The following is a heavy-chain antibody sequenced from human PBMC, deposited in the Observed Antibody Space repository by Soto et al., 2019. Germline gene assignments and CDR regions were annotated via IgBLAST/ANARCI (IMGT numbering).Heavy chain of an antibody. D-gene: IGHD1-1*01. V-gene: IGHV2-5*01. Sequence: SGPTLVNPTQTLTLTCTFSGFSLTTSGVGVGWIRQPPGKALECLALIYWNDDKRYSPSLRSRLTITKDTSKNQVVLVMTNMDPVDTATYYCAHHTITTATIWFEPSGMGNLVSVSS. J-gene: IGHJ5*02. CDR1: GFSLTTSGVG. CDR2: IYWNDDK. CDR3: AHHTITTATIWFEP.